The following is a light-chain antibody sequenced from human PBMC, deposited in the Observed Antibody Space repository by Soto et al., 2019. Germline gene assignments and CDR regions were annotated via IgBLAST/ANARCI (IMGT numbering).Light chain of an antibody. CDR3: QQYYSYPPIT. CDR1: QGISSY. J-gene: IGKJ5*01. V-gene: IGKV1-8*01. Sequence: AIRMTQSPSSFSASTGDRVTITCRASQGISSYLAWYQKKPGKAPKLLIYAASTLQGGVPSRFSGSGSGTEFTLTISCLQSEDFATYYCQQYYSYPPITFGQGTRLEIK. CDR2: AAS.